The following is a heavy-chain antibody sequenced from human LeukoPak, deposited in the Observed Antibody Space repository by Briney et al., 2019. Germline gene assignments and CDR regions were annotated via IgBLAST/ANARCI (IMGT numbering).Heavy chain of an antibody. CDR3: ARDEITMVRGVIPFDY. Sequence: PGGSLRLSCAASEFTFSSYAMHWVRQAPGKGLEWVAVISYDGSNKYYADSVKGRFTISRDNSKNTLYLQMNSLRAEDTAVYYCARDEITMVRGVIPFDYWGQGTLVTVSS. CDR1: EFTFSSYA. CDR2: ISYDGSNK. D-gene: IGHD3-10*01. V-gene: IGHV3-30-3*01. J-gene: IGHJ4*02.